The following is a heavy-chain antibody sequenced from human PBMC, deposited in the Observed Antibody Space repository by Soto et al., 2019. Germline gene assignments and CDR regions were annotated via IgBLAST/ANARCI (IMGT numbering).Heavy chain of an antibody. CDR1: GGSISSSSYY. CDR2: IYYSGST. Sequence: QLQLQESGPGLVKPSETLSLTCTVSGGSISSSSYYWGWIRQPPGKGLEWLGRIYYSGSTYYNPSLTSRVTISVATSKNQFSLKLSSVTAADTAVYYWARHTPAISISDHWGQGTLVTVSS. V-gene: IGHV4-39*01. CDR3: ARHTPAISISDH. J-gene: IGHJ4*02. D-gene: IGHD2-15*01.